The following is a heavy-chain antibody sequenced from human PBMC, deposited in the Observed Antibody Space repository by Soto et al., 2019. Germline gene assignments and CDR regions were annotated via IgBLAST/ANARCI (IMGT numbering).Heavy chain of an antibody. Sequence: GGSMRLSCFASGFTFRTYAVAWIRQAPGKGLEWVSVIGADGDGIRYADPVEGRFTISRDNSQSSLYLQMNSLRAEDTAVYYCAKYSTTGASRYGDLWGQGNRGTVYS. V-gene: IGHV3-23*01. CDR1: GFTFRTYA. J-gene: IGHJ4*02. D-gene: IGHD1-1*01. CDR2: IGADGDGI. CDR3: AKYSTTGASRYGDL.